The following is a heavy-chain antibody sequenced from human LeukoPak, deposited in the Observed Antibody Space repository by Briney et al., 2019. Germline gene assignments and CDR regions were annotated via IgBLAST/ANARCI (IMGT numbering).Heavy chain of an antibody. V-gene: IGHV4-4*07. CDR1: GGSISSSY. Sequence: SETLSLTCTVSGGSISSSYWSWIRQPAGKGLEWIGRIYTSGNTNYNPSLKSRVNISVDTSKNQFALKLSSVTAADTAVYYCARGFRGGLHDYWGQGTLVTVSS. CDR3: ARGFRGGLHDY. D-gene: IGHD5/OR15-5a*01. CDR2: IYTSGNT. J-gene: IGHJ4*02.